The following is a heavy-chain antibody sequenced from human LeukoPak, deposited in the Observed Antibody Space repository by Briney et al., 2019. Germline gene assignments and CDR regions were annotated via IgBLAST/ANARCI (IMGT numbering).Heavy chain of an antibody. Sequence: SETLSLTCTVSGGSISSYYWSWIRQPPGKGLEWIGYIFYSGSTNYNPSLKSRVTISVDTSKNQFSLKLSSVTAADTAVYCCAITTGTSSFDAFDIWGQGTMVTVSS. J-gene: IGHJ3*02. CDR2: IFYSGST. D-gene: IGHD1-1*01. CDR1: GGSISSYY. V-gene: IGHV4-59*01. CDR3: AITTGTSSFDAFDI.